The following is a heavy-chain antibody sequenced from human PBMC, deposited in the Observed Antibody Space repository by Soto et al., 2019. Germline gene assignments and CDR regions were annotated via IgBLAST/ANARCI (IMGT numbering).Heavy chain of an antibody. D-gene: IGHD2-15*01. J-gene: IGHJ4*02. CDR2: ISYDGSNK. Sequence: GGSLRLSCAASGFTFSSYAMHWVRQAPGKGLEWVAVISYDGSNKYYADSVKGRFTISRDNSKNTLYLQMNSLRAEDTTVYYCARGYCSSGSCYGQFDYWGQGTLVTVSS. CDR3: ARGYCSSGSCYGQFDY. V-gene: IGHV3-30-3*01. CDR1: GFTFSSYA.